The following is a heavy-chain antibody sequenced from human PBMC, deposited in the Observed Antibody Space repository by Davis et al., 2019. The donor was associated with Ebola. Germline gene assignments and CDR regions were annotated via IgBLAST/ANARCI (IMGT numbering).Heavy chain of an antibody. CDR2: IVGGSGNT. D-gene: IGHD6-6*01. Sequence: SVKVSCKASGFTFASPAVQWVRQARGQRLEWIGWIVGGSGNTNYAQNFQERVTITRDMSTGTSYMEVSSLRSEDTAVYYCAVGGRGGEYIAGRYYDYYGMDVWGKGTTVTVSS. J-gene: IGHJ6*04. V-gene: IGHV1-58*01. CDR1: GFTFASPA. CDR3: AVGGRGGEYIAGRYYDYYGMDV.